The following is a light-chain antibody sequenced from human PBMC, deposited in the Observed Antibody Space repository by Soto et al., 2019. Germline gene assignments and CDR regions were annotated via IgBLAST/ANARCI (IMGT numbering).Light chain of an antibody. CDR2: GAT. V-gene: IGKV3-20*01. Sequence: EIVLTQSPGTLSLSPGERATLSCRASQSVSTSYFTWDQQKPCQAPRLLIYGATSRATSIADRFSGSGCGTDFTLTISRLEPEDFEVYYCRHYSSSTWMFGQGTKVEIK. CDR1: QSVSTSY. J-gene: IGKJ1*01. CDR3: RHYSSSTWM.